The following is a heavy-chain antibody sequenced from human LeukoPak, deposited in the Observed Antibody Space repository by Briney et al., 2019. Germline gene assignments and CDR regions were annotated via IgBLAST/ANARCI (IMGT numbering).Heavy chain of an antibody. D-gene: IGHD2-15*01. J-gene: IGHJ4*02. CDR1: GFTFSSYE. CDR2: ISSSGSTR. Sequence: PGGSLRLSCAASGFTFSSYEMNWVRQAPGNGLEWVSYISSSGSTRYYAESVKGRFTISRDNAKNSLYLQMNSLRAEDTAVCYCARGRGYCSGGTCYPGSLDYWGQGALVTVSS. V-gene: IGHV3-48*03. CDR3: ARGRGYCSGGTCYPGSLDY.